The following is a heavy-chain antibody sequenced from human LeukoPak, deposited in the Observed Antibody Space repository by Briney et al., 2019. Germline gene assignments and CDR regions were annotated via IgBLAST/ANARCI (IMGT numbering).Heavy chain of an antibody. D-gene: IGHD6-13*01. CDR3: ARENAEQQDDY. Sequence: LPGGSLRLSCAASGFTFSSYSMNWVRQAPGKGLEWVSYISSSSSTIYYADSVKGRFTISRDISKNAVYLQMNSLRAEDTAVYYCARENAEQQDDYWGQGALVAVSS. CDR2: ISSSSSTI. V-gene: IGHV3-48*01. J-gene: IGHJ4*02. CDR1: GFTFSSYS.